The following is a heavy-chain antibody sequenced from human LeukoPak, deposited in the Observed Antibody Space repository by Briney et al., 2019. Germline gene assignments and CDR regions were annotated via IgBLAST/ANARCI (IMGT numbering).Heavy chain of an antibody. D-gene: IGHD6-13*01. J-gene: IGHJ4*02. CDR2: ISGSGSTT. CDR1: GFTFSSYA. CDR3: ARNPGRAAAATLTY. Sequence: GGSLRLSCAASGFTFSSYAMSWVRQAPGKGLEWVSTISGSGSTTYFADSVKGRFTISRDNSKNTLYLQMSSLRAEDTAVHYCARNPGRAAAATLTYWGQGTLVTVSS. V-gene: IGHV3-23*01.